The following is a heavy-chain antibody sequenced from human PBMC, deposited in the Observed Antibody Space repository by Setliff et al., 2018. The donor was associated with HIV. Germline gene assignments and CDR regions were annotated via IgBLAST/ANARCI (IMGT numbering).Heavy chain of an antibody. D-gene: IGHD2-21*01. J-gene: IGHJ4*02. V-gene: IGHV3-23*01. CDR2: ISGSGSTT. CDR3: AKLQEGHVYSHYDS. CDR1: GFTFTSYA. Sequence: LRLSCAASGFTFTSYAMNWVRQAPGKGLEWVSSISGSGSTTYYADSVKGRLTISRDNSQNALYLHMNSLRAEDTAVYYCAKLQEGHVYSHYDSWGQGTLVTVSS.